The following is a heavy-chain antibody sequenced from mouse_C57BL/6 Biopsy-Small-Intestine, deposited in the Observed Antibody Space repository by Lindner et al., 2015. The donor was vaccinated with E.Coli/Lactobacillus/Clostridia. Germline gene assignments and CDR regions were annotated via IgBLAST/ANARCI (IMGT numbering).Heavy chain of an antibody. V-gene: IGHV14-4*01. CDR3: TRGGITTVVGYFDV. J-gene: IGHJ1*03. CDR2: IDPENGDT. CDR1: GFNIKDDY. Sequence: VQLQESGAELVRPGASVKLSCTASGFNIKDDYMHWVKQRPEQGLEWIGWIDPENGDTEYASKFQGKATITADTSSNTAYLQLSSLTSEDTAVYYCTRGGITTVVGYFDVWGTGTTVTVSS. D-gene: IGHD1-1*01.